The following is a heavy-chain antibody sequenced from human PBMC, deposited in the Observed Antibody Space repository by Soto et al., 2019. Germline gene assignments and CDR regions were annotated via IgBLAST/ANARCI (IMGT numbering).Heavy chain of an antibody. Sequence: EVQLLDSGGGLVQPGGSLRLSCAASGFTFSGYALTWVRQAPGKGLEWVSAISGGGDDTFYADSVKGRFTISRDNSKNTLYLQMNTLRVEDTAVYYCARKVSGSTGRPDLWYFDLWGRGTLVTVSS. CDR1: GFTFSGYA. V-gene: IGHV3-23*01. D-gene: IGHD3-10*01. CDR3: ARKVSGSTGRPDLWYFDL. J-gene: IGHJ2*01. CDR2: ISGGGDDT.